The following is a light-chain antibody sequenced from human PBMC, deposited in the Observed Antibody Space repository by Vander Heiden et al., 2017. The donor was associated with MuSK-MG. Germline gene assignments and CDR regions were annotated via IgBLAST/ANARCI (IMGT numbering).Light chain of an antibody. J-gene: IGKJ5*01. Sequence: EMVLRLSPATLSLSPGERATLSCRASQSVSNYLAWYQQKPGQAPRLLIYDGSNSFIHIPARFRGSRSAGDLTRAVSILRTANLTVYYCQQRYKWPITFGQGTRLEIK. CDR1: QSVSNY. CDR3: QQRYKWPIT. V-gene: IGKV3-11*02. CDR2: DGS.